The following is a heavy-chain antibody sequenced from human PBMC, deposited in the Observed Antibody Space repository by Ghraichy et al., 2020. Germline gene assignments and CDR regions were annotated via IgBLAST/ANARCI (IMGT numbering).Heavy chain of an antibody. CDR1: GFSLTTSGLA. J-gene: IGHJ5*02. CDR3: AHSPNRYCYDASGSYEAIVGGKYFNP. CDR2: ISWDGDQ. D-gene: IGHD3-22*01. V-gene: IGHV2-5*02. Sequence: SGPTLVKPTQTLTLTCTFSGFSLTTSGLAVGWIRQPPGKALEWLALISWDGDQRYTPSLTSRLTITKDTSQNQVVLTMTNMDTVDTATYYGAHSPNRYCYDASGSYEAIVGGKYFNPGRQGTLVTLSS.